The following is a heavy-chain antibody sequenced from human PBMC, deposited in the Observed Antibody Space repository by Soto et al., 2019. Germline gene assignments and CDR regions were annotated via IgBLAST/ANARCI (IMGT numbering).Heavy chain of an antibody. J-gene: IGHJ4*02. CDR2: IYYSGST. CDR3: ARAILTGYDY. CDR1: GGPISSYY. V-gene: IGHV4-59*01. Sequence: SETLSITGTVSGGPISSYYWSWIRQPPGTGLAWIGYIYYSGSTNYNPSLKSRVTISVDTSKNQVSLKPSSVTDADTAVYYCARAILTGYDYWSQGTLVTVSS. D-gene: IGHD3-9*01.